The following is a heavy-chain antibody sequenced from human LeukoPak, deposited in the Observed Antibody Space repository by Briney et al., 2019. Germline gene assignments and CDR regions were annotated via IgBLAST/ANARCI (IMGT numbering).Heavy chain of an antibody. CDR1: GFTFSSYA. CDR3: ARQYYYDSSGYYYRLFDY. V-gene: IGHV3-30*01. CDR2: ISYDGSNK. Sequence: GGSLRLSCAASGFTFSSYAMHWVRQAPGKGLEWVAVISYDGSNKYYADSVKGRFTISRDNSKNTLYLQMNSLRAEDTAVYYCARQYYYDSSGYYYRLFDYWGQGTLVTVSS. D-gene: IGHD3-22*01. J-gene: IGHJ4*02.